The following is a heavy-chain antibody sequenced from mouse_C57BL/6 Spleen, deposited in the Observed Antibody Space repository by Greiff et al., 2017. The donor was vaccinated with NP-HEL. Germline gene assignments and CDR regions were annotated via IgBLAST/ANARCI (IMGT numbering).Heavy chain of an antibody. J-gene: IGHJ2*01. CDR3: ARGATTVVPLDY. Sequence: VQLQQSGAELVKPGASVKISCKASGYAFSSYWMNWVKQRPGKGLEWIGQIYPGDGDTNYNGKFKGKATLTADKSSSPAYMQLSSLTSEDSAVYFCARGATTVVPLDYWGQGTTLTVSS. V-gene: IGHV1-80*01. D-gene: IGHD1-1*01. CDR2: IYPGDGDT. CDR1: GYAFSSYW.